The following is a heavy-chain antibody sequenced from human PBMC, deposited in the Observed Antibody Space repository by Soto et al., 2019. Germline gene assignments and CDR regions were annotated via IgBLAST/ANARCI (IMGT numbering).Heavy chain of an antibody. J-gene: IGHJ5*02. CDR2: IGTAGDT. D-gene: IGHD2-15*01. Sequence: GGSLRLSCAASGFTFSSYDMHWVRQATGKGLEWVSAIGTAGDTYHPGSVKGRFTISRENAKNSLYLQMNSLRAGDTAVYYCARDLGSRAFDPWGQGTLVTVSS. V-gene: IGHV3-13*01. CDR1: GFTFSSYD. CDR3: ARDLGSRAFDP.